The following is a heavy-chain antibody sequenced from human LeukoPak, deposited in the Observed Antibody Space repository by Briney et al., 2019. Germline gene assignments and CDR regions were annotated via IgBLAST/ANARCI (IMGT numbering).Heavy chain of an antibody. D-gene: IGHD1/OR15-1a*01. CDR3: TRDQQRRHDY. CDR2: ITSGSDAI. J-gene: IGHJ4*02. V-gene: IGHV3-48*01. CDR1: GLTFSSYS. Sequence: PGGSLRLSCAASGLTFSSYSMNSGRQAPGKGLEWVSYITSGSDAIYYADSVKGRFTISRDNAKNSLYLQMSSLRAEDTAVYYCTRDQQRRHDYWGQGTLVTVSS.